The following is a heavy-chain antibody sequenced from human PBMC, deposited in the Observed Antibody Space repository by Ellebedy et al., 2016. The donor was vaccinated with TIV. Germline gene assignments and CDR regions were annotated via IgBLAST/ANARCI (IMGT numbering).Heavy chain of an antibody. V-gene: IGHV5-10-1*01. Sequence: KVSCKISGYNFSNNWISWVRQKRGKGLEWMGRIHPSDSDTDYRPSFRGHVTMSVDKSISFAFLQWSSLQASDTAMYYCARRGDSDFDSWGQGTVVTVSP. D-gene: IGHD4-17*01. CDR1: GYNFSNNW. CDR2: IHPSDSDT. J-gene: IGHJ4*02. CDR3: ARRGDSDFDS.